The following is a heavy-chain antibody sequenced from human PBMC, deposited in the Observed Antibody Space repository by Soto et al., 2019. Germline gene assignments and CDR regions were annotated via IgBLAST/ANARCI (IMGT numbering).Heavy chain of an antibody. CDR2: IYHSGST. Sequence: PSETLSLTCTVSRGSISSYYWNWIRQPPGKGLEWIGYIYHSGSTYYNPSLKSRLTISVDKSKNQFSLKLTSVTAADTAVYYCARGQQQWLVVDYFDYWGQGTLVTVSS. D-gene: IGHD6-19*01. J-gene: IGHJ4*02. CDR1: RGSISSYY. CDR3: ARGQQQWLVVDYFDY. V-gene: IGHV4-59*12.